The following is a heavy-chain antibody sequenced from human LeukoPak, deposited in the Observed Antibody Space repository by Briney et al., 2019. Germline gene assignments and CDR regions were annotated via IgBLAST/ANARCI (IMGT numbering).Heavy chain of an antibody. D-gene: IGHD1-1*01. V-gene: IGHV3-48*01. CDR1: GFMFSSSS. Sequence: GGSLRLSCAASGFMFSSSSLNWVRQAPGRGLEWVSYITGSGSTISCANSVKGRFTISRNNAKSSVYLQMHSLGAEDTAVYYCVRDYNWAFDYWGQGTLVTVPS. CDR2: ITGSGSTI. CDR3: VRDYNWAFDY. J-gene: IGHJ4*02.